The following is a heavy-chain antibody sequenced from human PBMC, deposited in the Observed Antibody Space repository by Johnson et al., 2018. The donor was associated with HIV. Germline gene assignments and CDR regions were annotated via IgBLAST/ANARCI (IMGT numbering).Heavy chain of an antibody. CDR1: GVTCSSYD. Sequence: MQLVESGGAVVQPGRSLRLSCADSGVTCSSYDMHCVRPATGKGLEWVSAITVSGDNTYYGDSVRGRFTISRDNSKKTLYLEINSLRTEDTAIYFCAKETRDSRSAFDVWGQVTMVTVSS. V-gene: IGHV3-NL1*01. D-gene: IGHD3-22*01. CDR3: AKETRDSRSAFDV. CDR2: ITVSGDNT. J-gene: IGHJ3*01.